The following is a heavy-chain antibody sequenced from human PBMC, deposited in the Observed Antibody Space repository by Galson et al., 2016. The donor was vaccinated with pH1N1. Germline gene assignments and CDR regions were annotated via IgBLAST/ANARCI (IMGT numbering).Heavy chain of an antibody. CDR1: GRSISNHY. D-gene: IGHD6-19*01. CDR2: IYASEISSTGIT. Sequence: LSLTCTVSGRSISNHYWSWIRPTAAQGLEWIGRIYASEISSTGITNYNPSLKSRVTMSLDTSKNQFSLKLSSVTAADTAVYYCASVRLGRGVDYWGQGTLVTVSS. J-gene: IGHJ4*02. V-gene: IGHV4-4*07. CDR3: ASVRLGRGVDY.